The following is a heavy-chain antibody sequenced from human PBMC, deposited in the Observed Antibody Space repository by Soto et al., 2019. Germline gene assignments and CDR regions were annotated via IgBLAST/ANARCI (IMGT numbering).Heavy chain of an antibody. Sequence: QVQLVESGGGVVQPGRSLRLSCAASGFTFSSYAMHWVRQAPGKGLEWVAVISYDGSNKYYADSVKGRFTISRDNSKNTLYLQMNSLRAEDTAVYYCAREGTEWVGWGQGTLVTVSS. J-gene: IGHJ4*02. CDR2: ISYDGSNK. D-gene: IGHD3-3*01. CDR3: AREGTEWVG. CDR1: GFTFSSYA. V-gene: IGHV3-30-3*01.